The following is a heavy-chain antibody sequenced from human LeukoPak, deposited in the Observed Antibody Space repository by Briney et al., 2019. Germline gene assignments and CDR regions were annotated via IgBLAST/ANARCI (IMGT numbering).Heavy chain of an antibody. CDR1: GFTFSSYA. CDR2: ISSNGGSP. CDR3: AKKDVSYFDY. D-gene: IGHD2-15*01. J-gene: IGHJ4*02. V-gene: IGHV3-64*04. Sequence: GGSLRLSCSASGFTFSSYAMHWVRQAPGKGLEYVSAISSNGGSPYYADSVKGRFTISRDNSKNTLYLQMNSLRAEDTAVYYCAKKDVSYFDYWGQGTLVTVSS.